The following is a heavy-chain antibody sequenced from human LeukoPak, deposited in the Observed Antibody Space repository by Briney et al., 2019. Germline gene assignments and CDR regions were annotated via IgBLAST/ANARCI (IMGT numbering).Heavy chain of an antibody. CDR1: GGSISSYY. CDR2: IYYSGST. J-gene: IGHJ3*02. D-gene: IGHD5-12*01. Sequence: PSETLSLTCTVSGGSISSYYWSWIRQPPGKGLEWIGYIYYSGSTNYNPSLKSRVTISVDTSKNQFSLKLSSVTAADTAVYYCARDYAGYGGAFDIWGQGTMVTVSS. CDR3: ARDYAGYGGAFDI. V-gene: IGHV4-59*01.